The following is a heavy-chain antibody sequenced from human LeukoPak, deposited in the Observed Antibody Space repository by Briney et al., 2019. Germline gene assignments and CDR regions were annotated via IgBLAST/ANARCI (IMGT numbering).Heavy chain of an antibody. CDR3: ARTRIHYGGYFDY. J-gene: IGHJ4*02. Sequence: PGGSLRLSCAASGFTFSSYEMNWVRQAPGKGLEWVSYISSSGSTIYYADSVKGRFTISRDNAKNSLYLQMNSLRAKDTAVYYCARTRIHYGGYFDYWGQGTLVTVSP. CDR2: ISSSGSTI. D-gene: IGHD4-23*01. CDR1: GFTFSSYE. V-gene: IGHV3-48*03.